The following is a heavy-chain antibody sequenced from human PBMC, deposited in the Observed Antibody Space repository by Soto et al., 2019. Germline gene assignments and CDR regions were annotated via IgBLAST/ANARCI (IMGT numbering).Heavy chain of an antibody. CDR1: GYTFTSYG. Sequence: ASVKVSCKASGYTFTSYGISWVRQAPGQGLEWMGWISAYNGNTNYAQKLQGRVTMTTDTSTSTAYMELRSLRSDDTAVYYCARVSPRQGFGESDPWGQGTLVTSPQ. V-gene: IGHV1-18*04. D-gene: IGHD3-10*01. J-gene: IGHJ5*02. CDR3: ARVSPRQGFGESDP. CDR2: ISAYNGNT.